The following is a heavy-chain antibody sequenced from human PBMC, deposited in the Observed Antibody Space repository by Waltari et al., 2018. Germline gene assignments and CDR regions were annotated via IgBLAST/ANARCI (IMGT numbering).Heavy chain of an antibody. Sequence: GVSRGAAGQVLGWNGTVSYSGTTSYSPYLKSRVSGARDTSKIQVDLILDTVTSADMAVYYCARYIGSSVGAAAFDVWGQGTMVTVSS. V-gene: IGHV4-39*01. J-gene: IGHJ3*01. D-gene: IGHD1-26*01. CDR2: VSYSGTT. CDR3: ARYIGSSVGAAAFDV.